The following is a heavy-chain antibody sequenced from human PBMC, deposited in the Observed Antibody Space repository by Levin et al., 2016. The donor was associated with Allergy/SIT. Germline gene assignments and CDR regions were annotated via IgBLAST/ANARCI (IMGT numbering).Heavy chain of an antibody. J-gene: IGHJ1*01. D-gene: IGHD3-22*01. Sequence: ASVKVSCKASGYTFTSYGISWVRQAPGQGLEWMGWISAYNGNTNYAQKLQGRVTMTTDTSTSTAYMELRSLRSDDTAVYYCARGSYDSSGYYGTEYFQHWGQGTLVTVSS. CDR1: GYTFTSYG. CDR2: ISAYNGNT. V-gene: IGHV1-18*04. CDR3: ARGSYDSSGYYGTEYFQH.